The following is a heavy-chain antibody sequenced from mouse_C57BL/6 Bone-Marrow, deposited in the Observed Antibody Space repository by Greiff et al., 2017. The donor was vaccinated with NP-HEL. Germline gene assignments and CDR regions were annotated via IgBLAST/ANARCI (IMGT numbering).Heavy chain of an antibody. Sequence: EVQLQPSGPELVKPGASVKISCTASGSTFTDYYMHWVQQSHGQRLEWLGDINPNTGGPSYTQKFKGKATLTVDKSSSTAYRELRSLTSEDSAVYYCAGGSPYYFDYWGQGTTLTVSS. V-gene: IGHV1-26*01. J-gene: IGHJ2*01. CDR3: AGGSPYYFDY. D-gene: IGHD1-1*01. CDR2: INPNTGGP. CDR1: GSTFTDYY.